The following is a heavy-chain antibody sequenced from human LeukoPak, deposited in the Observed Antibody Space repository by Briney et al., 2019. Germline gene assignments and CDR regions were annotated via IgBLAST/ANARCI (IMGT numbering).Heavy chain of an antibody. CDR1: GFTFSSYA. Sequence: GGSLRLSCAASGFTFSSYAMSWFRQAPGKGLEWVSAISGSGGSTYYADSVKGRFTISRDNSKNTLYLQMNSLRAEDTAVYYCAKAIASLRITMVRGETPLFDYWGQGTLVTVSS. CDR2: ISGSGGST. J-gene: IGHJ4*02. V-gene: IGHV3-23*01. CDR3: AKAIASLRITMVRGETPLFDY. D-gene: IGHD3-10*01.